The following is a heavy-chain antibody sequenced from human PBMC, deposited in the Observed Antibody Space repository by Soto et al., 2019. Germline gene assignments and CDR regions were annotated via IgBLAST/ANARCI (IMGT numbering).Heavy chain of an antibody. D-gene: IGHD3-9*01. CDR2: IYYRGNT. V-gene: IGHV4-59*08. CDR3: ARHPGYYDILTGYTTYYFDS. Sequence: PAETLSLTWTVSGGSIGTYYWSWIRQPPGKGLEWIGYIYYRGNTDYNPSLKSRVTISLDTPKNQFSLKLSSVTAADTAVYYCARHPGYYDILTGYTTYYFDSWGQGILVT. J-gene: IGHJ4*02. CDR1: GGSIGTYY.